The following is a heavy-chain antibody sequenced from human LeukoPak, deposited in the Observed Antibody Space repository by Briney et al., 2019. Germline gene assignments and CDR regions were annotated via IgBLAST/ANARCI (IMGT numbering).Heavy chain of an antibody. CDR1: GFTFSSYG. CDR2: ISYDGSNK. J-gene: IGHJ4*02. V-gene: IGHV3-30*18. CDR3: AKTIYYGSGSYPWDY. D-gene: IGHD3-10*01. Sequence: GGSLRLSCAASGFTFSSYGMHWVRQAPGKGLEWVAVISYDGSNKYYADSVKGRFTISRDNSKNTLYLQMNSLRAEDTAVYYCAKTIYYGSGSYPWDYWGQGTLVTVSS.